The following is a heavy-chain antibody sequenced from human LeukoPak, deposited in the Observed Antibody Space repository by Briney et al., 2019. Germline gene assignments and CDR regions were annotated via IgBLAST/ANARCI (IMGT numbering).Heavy chain of an antibody. J-gene: IGHJ3*02. CDR2: FYDSGDF. Sequence: SQTLSLTCTVSGGSISGHHWTRIRQPPGTGLEWNGHFYDSGDFNYNPSLKSRVTIWMDMSNNQFSLTMSSVTAADTAMYYCARLLRPGGRKGDAFDIWGQGTLVTVSS. CDR3: ARLLRPGGRKGDAFDI. D-gene: IGHD1-26*01. CDR1: GGSISGHH. V-gene: IGHV4-59*08.